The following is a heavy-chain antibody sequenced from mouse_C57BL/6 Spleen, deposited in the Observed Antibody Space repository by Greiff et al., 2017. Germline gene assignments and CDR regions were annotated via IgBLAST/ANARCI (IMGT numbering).Heavy chain of an antibody. D-gene: IGHD2-4*01. Sequence: VQLQQSGPELVKPGASVKISCKASGYAFSSSWMNWVKQRPGKGLEWIGRIYPGDGDTNYNGKFKGKATLTADKSSSPAYMQLSSLTSEDSAVYFCARGRDYPEAYWGQGTLVTVSA. J-gene: IGHJ3*01. CDR1: GYAFSSSW. V-gene: IGHV1-82*01. CDR3: ARGRDYPEAY. CDR2: IYPGDGDT.